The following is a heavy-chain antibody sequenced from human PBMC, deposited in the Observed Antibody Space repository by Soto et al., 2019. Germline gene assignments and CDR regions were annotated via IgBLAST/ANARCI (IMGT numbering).Heavy chain of an antibody. CDR3: ARETKQITMVRGVIVGYYYGMDV. D-gene: IGHD3-10*01. Sequence: ASVKVSCKASGYTFTSYGISWVRQAPGQGLEWMGWISAYNGNTNYAQKFQGRVTITADESTSTAYMELSSLRSEDTAVYYCARETKQITMVRGVIVGYYYGMDVWGQGTTVTVSS. CDR1: GYTFTSYG. CDR2: ISAYNGNT. J-gene: IGHJ6*02. V-gene: IGHV1-18*01.